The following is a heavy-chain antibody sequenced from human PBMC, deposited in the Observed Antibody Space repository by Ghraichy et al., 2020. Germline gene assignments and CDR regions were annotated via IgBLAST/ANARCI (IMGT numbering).Heavy chain of an antibody. CDR3: ARHVGSCSGGSCYSDAFDI. J-gene: IGHJ3*02. V-gene: IGHV4-39*01. Sequence: SETLSLTCTVSGGSISSSSYYWGWIRQPPGKGQEWIGSIYYSGSTYSNPALKSRVTISVDTSKNQFSLKLSSVTAADTSVDYFARHVGSCSGGSCYSDAFDIWGQGTMVTVSS. CDR1: GGSISSSSYY. CDR2: IYYSGST. D-gene: IGHD2-15*01.